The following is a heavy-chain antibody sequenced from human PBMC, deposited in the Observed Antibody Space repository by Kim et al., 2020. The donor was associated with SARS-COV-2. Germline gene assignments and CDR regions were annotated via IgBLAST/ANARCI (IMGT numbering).Heavy chain of an antibody. D-gene: IGHD2-2*01. J-gene: IGHJ4*02. Sequence: GGSLRLSCAASGFTFSSYSMNWVRQAPGKGLEWVSSISSSSSYIYYADSVKGRFTISRDNAKNSLYLQMNSLRAEDTAVYYCARDPTYYCSSTSCPYYWGQGTLVTVSS. CDR1: GFTFSSYS. V-gene: IGHV3-21*01. CDR2: ISSSSSYI. CDR3: ARDPTYYCSSTSCPYY.